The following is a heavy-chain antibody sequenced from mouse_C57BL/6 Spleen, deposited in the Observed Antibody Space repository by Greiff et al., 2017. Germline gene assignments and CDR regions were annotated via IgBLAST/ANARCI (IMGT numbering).Heavy chain of an antibody. J-gene: IGHJ2*01. CDR1: GYAFSSSW. CDR2: IYPGDGDT. V-gene: IGHV1-82*01. CDR3: ARSGSNYRGYYFDY. Sequence: LVEPGASVKISCKASGYAFSSSWMNWVKQRPGKGLEWIGRIYPGDGDTNYNGKFKGKATLTADKSSSTAYMQLSSLTSEDSAVYFCARSGSNYRGYYFDYWGQGTTLTVSS. D-gene: IGHD2-5*01.